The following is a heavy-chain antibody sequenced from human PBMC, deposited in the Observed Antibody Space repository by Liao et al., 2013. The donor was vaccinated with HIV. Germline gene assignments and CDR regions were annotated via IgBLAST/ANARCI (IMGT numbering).Heavy chain of an antibody. CDR3: ARDLHDAFDI. CDR2: LYYSGST. J-gene: IGHJ3*02. CDR1: GGSITSYY. Sequence: QMQLQESGPGLVKPSETLSLTCTVSGGSITSYYWSWIRQPPGKGLEWIGYLYYSGSTKYNPSLKSRVTISVDTSKNQFSLKLSSVTAADTAVYYCARDLHDAFDIWGQGTMVTVSS. V-gene: IGHV4-59*01.